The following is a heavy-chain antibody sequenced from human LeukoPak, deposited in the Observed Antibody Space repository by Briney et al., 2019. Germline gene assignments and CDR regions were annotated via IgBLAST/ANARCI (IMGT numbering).Heavy chain of an antibody. CDR1: GYNFTTYW. D-gene: IGHD3-16*01. CDR3: ARQFGVVGVSFY. J-gene: IGHJ4*02. Sequence: GESLKISCKGSGYNFTTYWIGWVRQMPGKGLEWVAIIYPEDSDTRYSPSFQGQVTILADKSISTAYLQWSSLKASDTAMYYCARQFGVVGVSFYWGQGTLVTVSS. CDR2: IYPEDSDT. V-gene: IGHV5-51*01.